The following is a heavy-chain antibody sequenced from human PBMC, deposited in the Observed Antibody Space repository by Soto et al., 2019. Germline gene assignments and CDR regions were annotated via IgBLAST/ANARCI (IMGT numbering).Heavy chain of an antibody. D-gene: IGHD3-9*01. CDR3: ARGHRFPYYDILTGYYLFDP. CDR1: GGSFSGYY. CDR2: INHSGST. V-gene: IGHV4-34*01. J-gene: IGHJ5*02. Sequence: PSETLSLTCAVYGGSFSGYYWSWIRQPPGKGLEWIGEINHSGSTNYNPSLKSRVTISVDTSKNQFSLKLSSVTAADTAVYYCARGHRFPYYDILTGYYLFDPWGQGTLVTV.